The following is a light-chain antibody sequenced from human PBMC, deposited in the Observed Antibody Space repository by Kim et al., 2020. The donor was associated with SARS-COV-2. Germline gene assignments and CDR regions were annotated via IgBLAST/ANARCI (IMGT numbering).Light chain of an antibody. J-gene: IGKJ2*01. CDR3: QEFNTYSA. CDR1: QNVNNW. Sequence: LSASVGDRVTITCRASQNVNNWLAWYQQKPGKAPKLLIYKASSLESGVPSRFSGSGSGTEFTLTISSLQPDDFATYYCQEFNTYSAFGQGTKLEI. CDR2: KAS. V-gene: IGKV1-5*03.